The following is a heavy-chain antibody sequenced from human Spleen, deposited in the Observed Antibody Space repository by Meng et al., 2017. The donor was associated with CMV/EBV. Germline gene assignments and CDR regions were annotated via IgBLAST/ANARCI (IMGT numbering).Heavy chain of an antibody. D-gene: IGHD3-22*01. Sequence: SETLSLTCDVSGGPVRGTSYYWSWIRQPPGMALEWIGFIFYSGSTNYNPSLKSRVTISFDTSKNQFSLKLSSVTAADTAVYYCARVFYYYDSSGYYGDNYYGMDVWGQGTTVTVSS. CDR2: IFYSGST. CDR3: ARVFYYYDSSGYYGDNYYGMDV. CDR1: GGPVRGTSYY. V-gene: IGHV4-61*01. J-gene: IGHJ6*02.